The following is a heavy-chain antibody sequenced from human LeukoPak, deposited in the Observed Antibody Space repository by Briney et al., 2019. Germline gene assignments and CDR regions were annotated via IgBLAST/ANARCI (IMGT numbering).Heavy chain of an antibody. CDR3: ARMSGSHIDY. Sequence: GGSLRLSCAASGFTFSSYSMNWVRQAPGKGLEWVSYISSSSTIYYADSVKGRFTISRDNSKNTLGLQMDRLRAEDTAVYYCARMSGSHIDYWGQGTLVTVSS. CDR1: GFTFSSYS. V-gene: IGHV3-48*01. D-gene: IGHD1-26*01. J-gene: IGHJ4*02. CDR2: ISSSSTI.